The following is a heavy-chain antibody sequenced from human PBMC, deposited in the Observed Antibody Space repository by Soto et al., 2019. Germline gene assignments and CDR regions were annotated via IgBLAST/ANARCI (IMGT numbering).Heavy chain of an antibody. V-gene: IGHV4-4*02. J-gene: IGHJ4*02. D-gene: IGHD6-6*01. CDR3: ARAYSSSSGRDC. CDR2: IYHSGST. Sequence: QVQLQESGPGLVKPSGTLSLTCAVSGGSIRSSNWWSWVRQPPGKGLEWIGEIYHSGSTNYNPSLKGRSHISVDKSKNQFSLNLSSVTAADTAVYYCARAYSSSSGRDCWGQGTLVTVSS. CDR1: GGSIRSSNW.